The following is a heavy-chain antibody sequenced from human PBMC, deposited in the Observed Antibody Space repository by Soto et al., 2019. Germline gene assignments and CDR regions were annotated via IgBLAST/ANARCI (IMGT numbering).Heavy chain of an antibody. J-gene: IGHJ3*01. Sequence: QVQLVESGGGVVQPGKSLRLSCVASGFTFSTYGMHWVRQAPGKGLEWVAVILPDGSEDYYAESVRGRFTISRDNSRNTLSLQINSLSGEDTALYYCAKERAFFDAYGLWGLGTMVTVSS. V-gene: IGHV3-30*18. CDR1: GFTFSTYG. CDR2: ILPDGSED. CDR3: AKERAFFDAYGL.